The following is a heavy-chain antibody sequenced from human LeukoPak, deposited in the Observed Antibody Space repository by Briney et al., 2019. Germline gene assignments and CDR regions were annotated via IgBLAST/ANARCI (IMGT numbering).Heavy chain of an antibody. CDR1: GGSISSYY. D-gene: IGHD2-15*01. V-gene: IGHV4-59*08. CDR3: ARWGYCSGGSCLDY. Sequence: SETLSLTCTVSGGSISSYYWGWIRQPPGKGLEWIGYFYYSGSTNYNPSLKSRVTISVDTSKNQFSLKLSSVTAADTAVYYCARWGYCSGGSCLDYWGQGTLVTVSS. J-gene: IGHJ4*02. CDR2: FYYSGST.